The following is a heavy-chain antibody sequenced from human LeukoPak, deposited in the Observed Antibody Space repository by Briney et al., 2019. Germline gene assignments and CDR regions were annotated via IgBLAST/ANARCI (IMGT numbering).Heavy chain of an antibody. CDR2: ISSSSSCI. D-gene: IGHD2-2*01. Sequence: GGSLRLSCAASGFTFSSYSMNWVRPAPGKGLEWVSSISSSSSCIYYADSVKGRFTISRDNAKNSLYLQMNSLRAEDTAVYYCARDGTGCSITSCYYYYGMDVLGQGTTVTVPS. J-gene: IGHJ6*02. CDR1: GFTFSSYS. V-gene: IGHV3-21*01. CDR3: ARDGTGCSITSCYYYYGMDV.